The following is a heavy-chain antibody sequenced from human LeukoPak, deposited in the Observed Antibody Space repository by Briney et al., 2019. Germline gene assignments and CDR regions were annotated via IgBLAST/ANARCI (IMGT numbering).Heavy chain of an antibody. V-gene: IGHV1-3*01. D-gene: IGHD2-2*01. J-gene: IGHJ6*04. CDR2: INAGNGNT. CDR3: ARDIVVVPAVQEDGMDV. CDR1: GYTFTSYA. Sequence: ASVKVSCKASGYTFTSYAMHWVRLAPGQRLEWMGWINAGNGNTKYSQKFQGRVTITRDTSASTAYMELSSLRSEDTAVYYCARDIVVVPAVQEDGMDVWGKGTTVTVSS.